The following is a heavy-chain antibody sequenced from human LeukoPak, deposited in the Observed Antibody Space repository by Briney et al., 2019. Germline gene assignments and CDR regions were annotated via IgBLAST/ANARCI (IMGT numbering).Heavy chain of an antibody. CDR2: IYYTGTT. CDR1: GGSISRDY. D-gene: IGHD3-22*01. CDR3: ARYDRSGYSLEL. V-gene: IGHV4-59*01. Sequence: SETLSLTCTVSGGSISRDYWSWIRQPPGKGLEWIGYIYYTGTTKITPSLKSRVTMSAATSGSQFSLRLNSVSAADTAVYYCARYDRSGYSLELWGQGTLVTVSS. J-gene: IGHJ4*02.